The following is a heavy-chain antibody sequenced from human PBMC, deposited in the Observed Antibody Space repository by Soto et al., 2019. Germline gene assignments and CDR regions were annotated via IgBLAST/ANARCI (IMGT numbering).Heavy chain of an antibody. J-gene: IGHJ4*02. Sequence: QVQLQESGPGLVKPSGTLSLSCAVSGGSISSSNWWSWVRQPPGKGLEWIGEIYHSGSTNYNPSRKSRVTISVDKSKNQFSLKLNSVTAADTAVYYCARGEPRRGAMAPLNYWGQGTLVTVAS. CDR3: ARGEPRRGAMAPLNY. CDR2: IYHSGST. CDR1: GGSISSSNW. V-gene: IGHV4-4*02. D-gene: IGHD5-18*01.